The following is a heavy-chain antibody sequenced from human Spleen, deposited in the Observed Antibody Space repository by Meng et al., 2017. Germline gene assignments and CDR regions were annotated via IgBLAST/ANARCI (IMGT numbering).Heavy chain of an antibody. CDR2: ISDSGHAK. Sequence: GESLKISCAASGFRFSTYAMSWVRQAPGKGLEWVSAISDSGHAKHYAASVKGRFTISRDNSKNTLYLQMDNLRADDTAVYYCARLADYYDSSGYYKGLFGHWFDPWGQGTLVTVSS. J-gene: IGHJ5*02. D-gene: IGHD3-22*01. CDR3: ARLADYYDSSGYYKGLFGHWFDP. V-gene: IGHV3-23*01. CDR1: GFRFSTYA.